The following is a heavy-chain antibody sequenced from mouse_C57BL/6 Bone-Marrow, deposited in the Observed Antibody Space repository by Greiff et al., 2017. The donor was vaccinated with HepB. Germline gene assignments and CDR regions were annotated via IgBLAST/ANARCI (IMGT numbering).Heavy chain of an antibody. CDR3: ARGVGLRDYFDY. J-gene: IGHJ2*01. CDR1: GYTFTSYG. Sequence: VQLQQSGAELARPGASVKLSCKASGYTFTSYGISWVKQRTGQGLEWIGEIYPRSGNTYYNEKFKGKATLTADKSSSTAYMELRSLTSEDSAVYFCARGVGLRDYFDYWGQGTTLTVSS. CDR2: IYPRSGNT. V-gene: IGHV1-81*01. D-gene: IGHD1-1*01.